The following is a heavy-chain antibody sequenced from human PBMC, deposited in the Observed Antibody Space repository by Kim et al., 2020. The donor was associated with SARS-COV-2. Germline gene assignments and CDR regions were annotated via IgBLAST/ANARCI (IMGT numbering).Heavy chain of an antibody. D-gene: IGHD3-3*01. V-gene: IGHV1-69*13. J-gene: IGHJ5*02. CDR2: IHPIFHTT. Sequence: SVKVSCKASGGTFSSFAISWVRQAPGQGLEWMGGIHPIFHTTNYAQKFQDRVTLSADDSTSTAYMELSSLRSEDTAVYYCARGPPTIVGVVLIPVGYFDPWGQGTLVIVS. CDR3: ARGPPTIVGVVLIPVGYFDP. CDR1: GGTFSSFA.